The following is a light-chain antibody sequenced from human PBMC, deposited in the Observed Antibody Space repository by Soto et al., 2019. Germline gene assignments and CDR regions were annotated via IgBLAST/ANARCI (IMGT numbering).Light chain of an antibody. V-gene: IGKV3-20*01. CDR1: QSVSSSY. CDR2: GVS. J-gene: IGKJ1*01. CDR3: QQYSSSPWT. Sequence: EIVLTQSPDTLSLSPGERATLSCRSSQSVSSSYLAWYQQKPGQAPRLLIYGVSSRAIGIPDRFSGSGSGTDFTLTISRLEPEDFAVYSCQQYSSSPWTFGQGTKVQIK.